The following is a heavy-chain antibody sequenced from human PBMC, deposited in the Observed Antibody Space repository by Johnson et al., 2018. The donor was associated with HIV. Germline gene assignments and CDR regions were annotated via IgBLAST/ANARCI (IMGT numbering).Heavy chain of an antibody. J-gene: IGHJ3*02. V-gene: IGHV3-23*04. CDR3: AKCRGSSWDAFDI. D-gene: IGHD6-13*01. CDR2: ISGSCGST. CDR1: GFTYDDYG. Sequence: EVQLVESGGGVVRPGGSLRLSCEASGFTYDDYGMSWVRQAPGKGLEWVSAISGSCGSTYYADSVKGRFTISRDNSKNTLYLQMNSLRAEDTAVYYCAKCRGSSWDAFDIWGQGTMVTVSS.